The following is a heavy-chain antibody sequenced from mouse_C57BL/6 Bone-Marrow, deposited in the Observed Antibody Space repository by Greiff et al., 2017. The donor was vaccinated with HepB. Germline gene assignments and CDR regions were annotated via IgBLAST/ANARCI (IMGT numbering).Heavy chain of an antibody. CDR2: IYPRSGNT. D-gene: IGHD2-1*01. V-gene: IGHV1-81*01. CDR3: ASGYGKPFAD. J-gene: IGHJ3*01. CDR1: GYTFTSYG. Sequence: QVQLQQSGAELARPGASVKLSCKASGYTFTSYGISWVKQRTGQGLEWIGEIYPRSGNTYYNEKFKGKATLTADKSSSTAYMELRSLTSEDSAVFLCASGYGKPFADWGQGTLVTVSA.